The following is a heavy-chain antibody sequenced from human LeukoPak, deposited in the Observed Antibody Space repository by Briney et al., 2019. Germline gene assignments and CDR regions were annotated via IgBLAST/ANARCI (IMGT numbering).Heavy chain of an antibody. J-gene: IGHJ6*03. D-gene: IGHD2-15*01. CDR1: GGSISSYY. Sequence: SETLSLTCTVSGGSISSYYWSWIRQPAGKGLEWIGRIYTSGSTNYNPSLKSRVTMSVDTSKNQFSLKLSSVTAADTAVYYCARVVVNYDYYYYYMDVWGKGTTVTISS. V-gene: IGHV4-4*07. CDR3: ARVVVNYDYYYYYMDV. CDR2: IYTSGST.